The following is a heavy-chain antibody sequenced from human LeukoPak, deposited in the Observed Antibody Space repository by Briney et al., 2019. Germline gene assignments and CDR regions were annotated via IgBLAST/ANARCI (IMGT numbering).Heavy chain of an antibody. Sequence: GGSLRLSCAASGFTFSSYSMNWVRQAPGKGLEWVSSISSSSSYIYYADSVKGRFTISRDNAKNSLYLQMNSLRAEDTAVYYCARDSQYCTNGVCHDYWGQGTLVTVSS. CDR3: ARDSQYCTNGVCHDY. V-gene: IGHV3-21*01. D-gene: IGHD2-8*01. CDR2: ISSSSSYI. J-gene: IGHJ4*02. CDR1: GFTFSSYS.